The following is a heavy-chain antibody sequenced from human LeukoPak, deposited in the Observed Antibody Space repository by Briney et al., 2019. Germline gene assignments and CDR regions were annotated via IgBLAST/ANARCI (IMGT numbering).Heavy chain of an antibody. D-gene: IGHD3-22*01. Sequence: PGGSLRLSCAASGFTFSSNAMSWVRQAPGKGLEWVSAISGSGGSTYYADSVKGRFTISRDNSKNTLYLQMNSLRAEDTAVYYCAKDRLGYYDSSGSDWFDPWGQGTLVTVSS. CDR1: GFTFSSNA. CDR3: AKDRLGYYDSSGSDWFDP. J-gene: IGHJ5*02. CDR2: ISGSGGST. V-gene: IGHV3-23*01.